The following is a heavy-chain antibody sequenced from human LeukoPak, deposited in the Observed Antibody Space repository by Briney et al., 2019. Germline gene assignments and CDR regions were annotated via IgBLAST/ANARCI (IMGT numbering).Heavy chain of an antibody. Sequence: PSQTLSLTCTVSGGSISSGGYYWSWIRQHPGKGLEWIGYIYYTGSSNYNPSLKSRVTISVDTSKNQVSLNLRSVTAADTAVYYCARVNRDTSGYYHVYFDYWGQGTLVSVSS. D-gene: IGHD3-22*01. J-gene: IGHJ4*02. CDR2: IYYTGSS. CDR1: GGSISSGGYY. V-gene: IGHV4-31*03. CDR3: ARVNRDTSGYYHVYFDY.